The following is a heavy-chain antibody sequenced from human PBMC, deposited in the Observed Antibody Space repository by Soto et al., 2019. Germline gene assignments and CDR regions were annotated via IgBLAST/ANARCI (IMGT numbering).Heavy chain of an antibody. CDR1: GFTVSSKY. D-gene: IGHD2-15*01. V-gene: IGHV3-66*01. J-gene: IGHJ6*04. Sequence: EVQLVESGGGLVQPGGSLRLSCAASGFTVSSKYMSWVRQAPGKGLAWVSLIQSGGPTYYADSVKGRFTISRDTSENTVHLQMDSLRAEDTAVHYCARDDVLCDGGRCYGVPLDVWRKGTTVTVSS. CDR2: IQSGGPT. CDR3: ARDDVLCDGGRCYGVPLDV.